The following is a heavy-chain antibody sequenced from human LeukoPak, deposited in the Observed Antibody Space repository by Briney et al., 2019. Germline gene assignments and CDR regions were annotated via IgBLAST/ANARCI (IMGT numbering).Heavy chain of an antibody. D-gene: IGHD2-21*01. J-gene: IGHJ3*02. CDR3: AKNINIVVVFDAFDI. CDR2: IRYDGSNK. Sequence: GGSLRLSCAASGFTFSSYGMHWVRQAPGKGLEWVAFIRYDGSNKYYADSVKGRFTISRDNSKNTLYLQMNSLRAEDTAVYYCAKNINIVVVFDAFDIWGQGTMVTVSS. V-gene: IGHV3-30*02. CDR1: GFTFSSYG.